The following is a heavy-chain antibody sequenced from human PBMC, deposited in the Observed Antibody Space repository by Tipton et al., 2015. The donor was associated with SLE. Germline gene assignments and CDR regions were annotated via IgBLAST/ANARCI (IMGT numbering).Heavy chain of an antibody. CDR2: ISSSSSYI. V-gene: IGHV3-21*01. CDR1: GFTFSSYS. J-gene: IGHJ6*02. Sequence: SLRLSCAASGFTFSSYSMNWVRQAPGKGLEWVSSISSSSSYIYYADSVKGRFTISRDNSKNTLYLQMNSLRAEDTAVYYCAKEFKNWAQDVWGQGTTVTVSS. D-gene: IGHD7-27*01. CDR3: AKEFKNWAQDV.